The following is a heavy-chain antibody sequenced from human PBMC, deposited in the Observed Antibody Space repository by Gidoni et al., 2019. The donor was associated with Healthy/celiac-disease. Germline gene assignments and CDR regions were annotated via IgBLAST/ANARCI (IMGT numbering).Heavy chain of an antibody. CDR3: ARVAVAGNWFDP. D-gene: IGHD6-19*01. J-gene: IGHJ5*02. V-gene: IGHV4-34*01. CDR2: INHSGST. Sequence: QVQLQKWGAGLLKPSETLSLTCAVYRGSFSGDYWSWIRQPPGKGLEWIGEINHSGSTNYTPSRKSRVTISVDTSKNQFSLKLSSVTAADTAVYYCARVAVAGNWFDPWGQGTLVTVSS. CDR1: RGSFSGDY.